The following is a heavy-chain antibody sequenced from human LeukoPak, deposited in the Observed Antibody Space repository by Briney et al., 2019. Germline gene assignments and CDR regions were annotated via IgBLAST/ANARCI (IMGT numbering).Heavy chain of an antibody. Sequence: PSETLSLTCTVSGGSISNSSYYWGWIRQPPGKGLEWIGSIYYSGSTYYNPSLKSRVTISVDKSKNQFSLKLSSVTAADTAVYYCASLISPFNYYDSSGSRGSWFDYWGQGTLVTVSS. V-gene: IGHV4-39*07. CDR2: IYYSGST. J-gene: IGHJ4*02. CDR1: GGSISNSSYY. CDR3: ASLISPFNYYDSSGSRGSWFDY. D-gene: IGHD3-22*01.